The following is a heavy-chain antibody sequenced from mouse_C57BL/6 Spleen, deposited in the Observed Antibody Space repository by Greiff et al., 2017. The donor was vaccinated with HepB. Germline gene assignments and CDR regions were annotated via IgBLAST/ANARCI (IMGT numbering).Heavy chain of an antibody. CDR3: ARDSSFAY. J-gene: IGHJ3*01. Sequence: QVQLQQSGPELVKPGSSVKLSCKASGYTFTSYWMHWVKQSHRKGLEWIGIIDPTDGNTNYNQKFKGKATLTVDKSSSTAYMQLSSLTSEDSAVYYCARDSSFAYWGQGTLVTVSA. D-gene: IGHD2-12*01. CDR1: GYTFTSYW. V-gene: IGHV1-52*01. CDR2: IDPTDGNT.